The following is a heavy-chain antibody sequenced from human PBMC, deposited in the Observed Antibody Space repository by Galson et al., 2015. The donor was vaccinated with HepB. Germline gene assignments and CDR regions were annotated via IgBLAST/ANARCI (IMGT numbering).Heavy chain of an antibody. CDR3: ARVPWGAPNWFDP. CDR1: GFTFGNYA. Sequence: SLRLSCATSGFTFGNYAMSWIRQPPGRGLEWVSFIRSKTYGGTTEYAASVKGRFTISRDDSKSIAYLQMNSLKTEDTAMYYCARVPWGAPNWFDPWGQGTLVIVSS. J-gene: IGHJ5*02. V-gene: IGHV3-49*03. D-gene: IGHD1-26*01. CDR2: IRSKTYGGTT.